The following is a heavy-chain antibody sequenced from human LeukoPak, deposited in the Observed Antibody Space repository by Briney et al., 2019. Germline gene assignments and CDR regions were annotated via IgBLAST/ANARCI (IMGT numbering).Heavy chain of an antibody. V-gene: IGHV4-39*07. J-gene: IGHJ4*02. CDR1: GGSINRNNYY. CDR2: IYHSGNT. D-gene: IGHD2-8*01. Sequence: SETLSLTCTVSGGSINRNNYYWGWIRQPPGKGLEWIGYIYHSGNTYYNPSLKSRVTISVDTSKNQFSLKLSSVTAADTAVYYCVRVNVFPNYFDYWGQGTLVTVSS. CDR3: VRVNVFPNYFDY.